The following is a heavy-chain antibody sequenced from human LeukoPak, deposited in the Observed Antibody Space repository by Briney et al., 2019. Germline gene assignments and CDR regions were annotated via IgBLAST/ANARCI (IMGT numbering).Heavy chain of an antibody. D-gene: IGHD1-26*01. CDR2: TRNKANSYTT. CDR3: ARDRGGYSGSYYYFDY. J-gene: IGHJ4*02. V-gene: IGHV3-72*01. CDR1: GFTFSDHY. Sequence: GGSLRLSCAASGFTFSDHYMDWVRQAPGKGLGWVGRTRNKANSYTTEYAASVKGRFTISRDDSKNSLYLQMNSLKTEDTAVYYCARDRGGYSGSYYYFDYWGQGTLVTVSS.